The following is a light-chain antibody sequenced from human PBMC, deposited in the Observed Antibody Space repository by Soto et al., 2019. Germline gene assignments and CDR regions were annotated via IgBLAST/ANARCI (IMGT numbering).Light chain of an antibody. Sequence: DIVMTQSPDSLAVSLGERATINCKSSQSVLYSSSNKNYLAWYQQKPGQPPKPLIYWASTRESGVPDRFSGSGSGTVFTLTISSLLPEDCATYYCQQSYNTPWTFGQGTKVDIK. CDR3: QQSYNTPWT. CDR2: WAS. V-gene: IGKV4-1*01. J-gene: IGKJ1*01. CDR1: QSVLYSSSNKNY.